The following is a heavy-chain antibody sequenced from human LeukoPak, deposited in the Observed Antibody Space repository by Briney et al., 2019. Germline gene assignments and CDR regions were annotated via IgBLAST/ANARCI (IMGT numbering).Heavy chain of an antibody. J-gene: IGHJ4*02. V-gene: IGHV4-34*01. CDR1: GGSFSGYY. CDR3: ARASGWGYFDY. D-gene: IGHD6-19*01. CDR2: INHSGST. Sequence: SETLSLTCAVYGGSFSGYYWSWIRQPPGKGLEWIGEINHSGSTNYNPSLKSRVTISVDTSKNQFSLKLSSVTAADTAVYYCARASGWGYFDYWGQGTLVTVSS.